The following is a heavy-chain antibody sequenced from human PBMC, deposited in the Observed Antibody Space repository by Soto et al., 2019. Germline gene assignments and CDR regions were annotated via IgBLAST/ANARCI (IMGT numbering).Heavy chain of an antibody. CDR2: IYHSGST. CDR1: GGSISSSNW. J-gene: IGHJ6*02. CDR3: ARDRKLFGEFIPSYYYYYGMGV. Sequence: LSLTCAVSGGSISSSNWWSWVRQPPGKGLEWIGEIYHSGSTNYNPSLKSRVTISVDKSKNQFSLKLSSVTAADTAVYYCARDRKLFGEFIPSYYYYYGMGVWGQGTTVTVSS. D-gene: IGHD3-10*02. V-gene: IGHV4-4*02.